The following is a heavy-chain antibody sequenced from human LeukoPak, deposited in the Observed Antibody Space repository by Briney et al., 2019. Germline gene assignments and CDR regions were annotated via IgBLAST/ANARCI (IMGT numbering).Heavy chain of an antibody. CDR3: ARDLLWFGELYYYYYGMDV. CDR1: GYTFTSYY. D-gene: IGHD3-10*01. CDR2: INPNSGGT. J-gene: IGHJ6*02. V-gene: IGHV1-2*02. Sequence: ASVKVSCKASGYTFTSYYMHWVRQAPGQGLEWMGWINPNSGGTNYAQKFQGRVTMTRDTSISTAYMELSRLRSDDTAVYYCARDLLWFGELYYYYYGMDVWGQGTTVTVSS.